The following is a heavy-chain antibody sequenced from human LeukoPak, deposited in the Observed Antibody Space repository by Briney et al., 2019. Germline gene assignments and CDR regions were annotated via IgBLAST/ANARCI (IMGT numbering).Heavy chain of an antibody. CDR3: ARGVWGSYRYPYYFDY. D-gene: IGHD3-16*02. Sequence: ASVKVSCKASGGTFSSYAINWVRQAPGQGLEWMGGIIPIFGTANYAQKFQGRVTITTDESTSTAYMELSSLRSEDTAVYYCARGVWGSYRYPYYFDYWGQGTLVTVSS. CDR2: IIPIFGTA. J-gene: IGHJ4*02. V-gene: IGHV1-69*05. CDR1: GGTFSSYA.